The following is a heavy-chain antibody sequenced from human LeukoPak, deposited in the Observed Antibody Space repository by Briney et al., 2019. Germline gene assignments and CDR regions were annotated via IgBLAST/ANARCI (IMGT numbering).Heavy chain of an antibody. J-gene: IGHJ4*02. CDR1: GFTFSASA. CDR2: IRSKANNYAT. V-gene: IGHV3-73*01. CDR3: ARDSSSEGPLDY. D-gene: IGHD6-6*01. Sequence: PGGSLRLSCAASGFTFSASAVHWVRQASGKGLEWIGRIRSKANNYATAYTDPLKGRFTVSRDDSKNTAYLQMNSLRTEDSAVYFCARDSSSEGPLDYWGQGTLVTVSS.